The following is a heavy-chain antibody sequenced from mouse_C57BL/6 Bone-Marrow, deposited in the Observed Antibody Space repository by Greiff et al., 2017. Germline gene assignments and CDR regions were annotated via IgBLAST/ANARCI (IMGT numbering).Heavy chain of an antibody. CDR1: GYTFTDYY. V-gene: IGHV1-26*01. CDR3: APIYYDYGAY. D-gene: IGHD2-4*01. CDR2: INPNNGGT. Sequence: VQLQQSGPELVKPGASVKISCKASGYTFTDYYMNWVKQSHGKSLEWIGDINPNNGGTSYNQKFKGKATLTVDKSSSTAYMELRSLTSEDSAVYYCAPIYYDYGAYWGQGTLVTVSA. J-gene: IGHJ3*01.